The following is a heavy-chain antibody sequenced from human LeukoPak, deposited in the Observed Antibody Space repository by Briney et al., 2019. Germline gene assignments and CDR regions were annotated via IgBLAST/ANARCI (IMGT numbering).Heavy chain of an antibody. CDR2: IYSGGST. Sequence: QAGGSLRLSCAASGFTFSSYGMHWVRQAPGKGLEWVAVIYSGGSTYYADSVKGRFTISRDNSKNTPYLQMNSLRAEDTAVYYCARGRTWGRAFDIWGQGTMVTVSS. CDR3: ARGRTWGRAFDI. D-gene: IGHD1-14*01. CDR1: GFTFSSYG. J-gene: IGHJ3*02. V-gene: IGHV3-53*01.